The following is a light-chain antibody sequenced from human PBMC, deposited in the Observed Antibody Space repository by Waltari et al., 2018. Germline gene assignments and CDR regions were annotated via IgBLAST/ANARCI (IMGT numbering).Light chain of an antibody. CDR2: WAS. V-gene: IGKV4-1*01. J-gene: IGKJ2*01. CDR1: QSVFYSSRDKNS. CDR3: QQSYTTPYT. Sequence: DIVMTQSPDYLAVSLDERGTINCKSSQSVFYSSRDKNSLAWYQQRPGQPPKLLIYWASTRESGVPDRFSGSGSGTYFTLTRRSLQAEDVAVYYCQQSYTTPYTFGQGTKVEIK.